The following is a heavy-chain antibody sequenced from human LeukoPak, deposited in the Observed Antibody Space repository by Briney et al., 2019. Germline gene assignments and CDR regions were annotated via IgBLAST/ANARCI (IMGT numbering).Heavy chain of an antibody. J-gene: IGHJ3*02. V-gene: IGHV3-15*01. Sequence: PGGSLRLSCVASGFTFINTWMYWVRKAPGKGLEWAGRIKNPADGGTIDYAAPVKGRFIISKDDSETTLYLQMHSLKSEDTAVFYCAADFRERTHNGFDIWGRGTRFTVSS. D-gene: IGHD6-25*01. CDR2: IKNPADGGTI. CDR3: AADFRERTHNGFDI. CDR1: GFTFINTW.